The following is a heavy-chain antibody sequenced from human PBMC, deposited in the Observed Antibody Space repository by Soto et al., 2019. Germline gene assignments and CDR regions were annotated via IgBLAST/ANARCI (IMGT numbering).Heavy chain of an antibody. D-gene: IGHD3-22*01. CDR1: DVSVSNYY. CDR2: IYYSGST. J-gene: IGHJ3*02. Sequence: TLLLTCTVTDVSVSNYYCSWNRQPPGKGLEWIAYIYYSGSTSYNPSLKSRVTISLDTSKNQFSLKLSSVTAADTAVYYCARTYDDSGPNSGGYGFDIWGPGTMVT. V-gene: IGHV4-59*02. CDR3: ARTYDDSGPNSGGYGFDI.